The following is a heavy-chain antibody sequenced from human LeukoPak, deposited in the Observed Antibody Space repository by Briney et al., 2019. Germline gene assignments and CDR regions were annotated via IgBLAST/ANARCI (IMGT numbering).Heavy chain of an antibody. V-gene: IGHV3-7*03. Sequence: GGSLRLSCAASGFTFSSYWMSWVRQAPGKGLEWVANIKQDGGEKHYVGAVKGRFTISRDNSKNTLYLQMNSLRAEDTAVYYCAKPYDSSGYSYYYYYYMDVWGKGTTVTVSS. CDR3: AKPYDSSGYSYYYYYYMDV. D-gene: IGHD3-22*01. CDR1: GFTFSSYW. J-gene: IGHJ6*03. CDR2: IKQDGGEK.